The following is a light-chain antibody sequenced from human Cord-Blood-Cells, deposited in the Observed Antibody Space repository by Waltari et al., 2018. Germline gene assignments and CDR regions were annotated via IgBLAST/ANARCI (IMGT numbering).Light chain of an antibody. Sequence: EIVLTLSPATLSLSPGERATLSCRASQSVSSYLAWYQQKPGQAPRLLIYDASNRATGIPARFSGSGSGTDFTLTISSLEPEDFAVYYCQQRSNWLPITFGQGTRLEIK. CDR2: DAS. V-gene: IGKV3-11*01. CDR3: QQRSNWLPIT. J-gene: IGKJ5*01. CDR1: QSVSSY.